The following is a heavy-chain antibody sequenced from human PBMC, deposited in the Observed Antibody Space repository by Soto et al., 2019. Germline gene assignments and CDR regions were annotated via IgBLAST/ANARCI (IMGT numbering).Heavy chain of an antibody. CDR1: GYTFSNYG. D-gene: IGHD2-2*01. CDR2: ISLYSDGT. Sequence: ASVQVSCQNSGYTFSNYGITWVRQAPGQPLEWLGWISLYSDGTNYAQKFQGRVSMTTDTSTTTAYMELRSLRSDDTAVYYCARVVPGAEAWFGPWGQGTLVTVPQ. J-gene: IGHJ5*02. CDR3: ARVVPGAEAWFGP. V-gene: IGHV1-18*01.